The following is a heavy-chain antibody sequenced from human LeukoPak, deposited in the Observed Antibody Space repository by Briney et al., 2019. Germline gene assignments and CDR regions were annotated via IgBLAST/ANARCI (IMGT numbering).Heavy chain of an antibody. CDR3: ARGYYDFWNSYSFSRHIYFDP. CDR1: GYTLTEYD. CDR2: INPKNGER. Sequence: GASVKVSCKVSGYTLTEYDVHWVRQAPGKGLEWMGRINPKNGEREYGQRFQGRVTMTRDTSISTVYMELDSLTSDDTAVYYCARGYYDFWNSYSFSRHIYFDPWGQGTLVTVSS. V-gene: IGHV1-2*06. D-gene: IGHD3-3*01. J-gene: IGHJ5*02.